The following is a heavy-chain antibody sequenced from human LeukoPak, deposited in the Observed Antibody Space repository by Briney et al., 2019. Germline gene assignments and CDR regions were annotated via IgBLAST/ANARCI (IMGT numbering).Heavy chain of an antibody. CDR3: ASPLGSDAFDI. CDR2: IYYSGST. Sequence: SETLSLTCTVSGFSISSSSYYWGWIRQPPGKGLEWIGSIYYSGSTYYNPSLKSRVTISVDTSKNQFSLKLSSVTAADTAVYYCASPLGSDAFDIWGQGTIVTVSS. V-gene: IGHV4-39*01. J-gene: IGHJ3*02. CDR1: GFSISSSSYY. D-gene: IGHD2-2*03.